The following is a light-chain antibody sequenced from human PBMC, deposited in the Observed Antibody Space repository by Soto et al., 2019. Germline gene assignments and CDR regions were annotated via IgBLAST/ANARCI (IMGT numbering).Light chain of an antibody. J-gene: IGLJ1*01. Sequence: QSVLTQPASMSGSPGQSVTISCAGTSNDIGGYNYVSWYQHHPGTAPKLIIYDVSSRPSGVSHRFSGSKSGNTASLTISGLQAEHEDAYYCSSFSVASPLFGTGTKVTVL. CDR2: DVS. CDR1: SNDIGGYNY. CDR3: SSFSVASPL. V-gene: IGLV2-14*01.